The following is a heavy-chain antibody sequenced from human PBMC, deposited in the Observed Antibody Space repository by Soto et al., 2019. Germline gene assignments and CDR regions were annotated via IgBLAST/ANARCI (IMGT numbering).Heavy chain of an antibody. CDR2: IYWDDDK. J-gene: IGHJ4*02. Sequence: QITLKESGPTLVKPTQTLTLTCTFSGFSLSTKGVGVGWIRQPPGKALEWLALIYWDDDKHYRPALKNRLTIANDTSNTPVVPTYIKMSPLGTDTYVCAHSETCVDYVDYWGQGALVTVSS. V-gene: IGHV2-5*02. CDR3: AHSETCVDYVDY. CDR1: GFSLSTKGVG.